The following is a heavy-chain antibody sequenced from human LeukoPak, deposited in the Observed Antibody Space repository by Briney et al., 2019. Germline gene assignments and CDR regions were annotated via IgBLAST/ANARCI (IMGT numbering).Heavy chain of an antibody. Sequence: ASVKVSCKASGYTFTSYGISCVRQAPGQGLEWMGWISAYNGNTNYAQKLQGRVTMTTDTSTSTAYMELRSLRSDDTAVYYCARMSIAARLVDYWGQGTLVTVSS. D-gene: IGHD6-6*01. CDR1: GYTFTSYG. V-gene: IGHV1-18*01. CDR2: ISAYNGNT. J-gene: IGHJ4*02. CDR3: ARMSIAARLVDY.